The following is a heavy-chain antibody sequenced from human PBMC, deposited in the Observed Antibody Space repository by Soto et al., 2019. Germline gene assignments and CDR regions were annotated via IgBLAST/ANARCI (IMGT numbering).Heavy chain of an antibody. CDR3: ARGFSVLWVGANLLDY. Sequence: QVQLVQSGAEVKKPGSSVTVSCKASGYTFTGYHMHWVRQAPGQGLEWMGWINPNSGGTNYAQKFQGWITMTRDTSISTAYMELGRLRSEDTAVYYCARGFSVLWVGANLLDYWGQGALVTVAS. J-gene: IGHJ4*02. V-gene: IGHV1-2*04. D-gene: IGHD3-10*01. CDR2: INPNSGGT. CDR1: GYTFTGYH.